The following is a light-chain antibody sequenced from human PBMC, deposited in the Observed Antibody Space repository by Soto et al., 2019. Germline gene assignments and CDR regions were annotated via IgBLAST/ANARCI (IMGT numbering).Light chain of an antibody. CDR3: CSWAGSNSFYF. CDR2: EGS. Sequence: QSVLTQPASVSGSPGQSITISCTGTSSDVGSYNLVSWYQQHPGKAPKLMIYEGSKRPSGVSNRFSGSKSGNTASLTFSGLQAEDEADYYCCSWAGSNSFYFFGTGTKVTVL. V-gene: IGLV2-23*01. CDR1: SSDVGSYNL. J-gene: IGLJ1*01.